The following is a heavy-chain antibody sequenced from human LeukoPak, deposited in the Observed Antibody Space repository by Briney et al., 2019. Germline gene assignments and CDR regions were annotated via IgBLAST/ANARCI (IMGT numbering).Heavy chain of an antibody. J-gene: IGHJ4*02. CDR1: GFTFSSYE. CDR2: ISSSGSAI. CDR3: ARGGSLGY. V-gene: IGHV3-48*03. Sequence: PGGSLSLSCAASGFTFSSYEMNWVRQAPGKGLEWVSKISSSGSAIYYADSVKGRFTISRENAKSTLYLQMNSLRVEDTAVYYCARGGSLGYWGQGTLVTVSS. D-gene: IGHD6-19*01.